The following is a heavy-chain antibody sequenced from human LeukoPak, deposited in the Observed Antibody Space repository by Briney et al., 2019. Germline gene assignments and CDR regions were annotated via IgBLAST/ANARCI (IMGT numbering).Heavy chain of an antibody. CDR2: IYYSGST. D-gene: IGHD7-27*01. Sequence: SETLSLTCTVSGGSISSSSYYWGWIRQPPGKGLEWIGSIYYSGSTYYNPSLKSRVTISVDTSKNQFSLKLSSVTAADTAVYYCATRWVLTGEPYWGQGTLVTVSS. CDR3: ATRWVLTGEPY. CDR1: GGSISSSSYY. V-gene: IGHV4-39*01. J-gene: IGHJ4*02.